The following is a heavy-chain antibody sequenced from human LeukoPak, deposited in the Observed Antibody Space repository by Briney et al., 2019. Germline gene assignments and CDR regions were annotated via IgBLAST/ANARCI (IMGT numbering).Heavy chain of an antibody. CDR2: NKYDGSES. CDR3: AKSDWFDP. Sequence: PGGSLRLSCAAPGFTLSGHWMHWFRQPPGKGLAWVSRNKYDGSESYYADSVKGRFTISRDNAKNTLYLQMNSLRVEDTAVYYCAKSDWFDPWGQGTLVTVSS. V-gene: IGHV3-74*01. CDR1: GFTLSGHW. J-gene: IGHJ5*02.